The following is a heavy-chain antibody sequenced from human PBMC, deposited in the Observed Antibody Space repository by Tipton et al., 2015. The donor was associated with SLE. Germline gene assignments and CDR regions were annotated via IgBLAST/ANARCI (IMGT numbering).Heavy chain of an antibody. CDR3: ASGSGSYWGDY. J-gene: IGHJ4*02. V-gene: IGHV3-66*01. CDR2: IYSGGST. D-gene: IGHD1-26*01. Sequence: SLRLSCAASGFTFSSYEMNWVRQAPGKGLEWVSVIYSGGSTYYADSVKGRFTISRDNSKNTLYLQMNSLRAEDTAVYYCASGSGSYWGDYWGQVTLVTVSS. CDR1: GFTFSSYE.